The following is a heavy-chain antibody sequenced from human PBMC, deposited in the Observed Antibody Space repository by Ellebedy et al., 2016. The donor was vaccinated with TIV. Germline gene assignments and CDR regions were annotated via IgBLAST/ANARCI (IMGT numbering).Heavy chain of an antibody. CDR1: GDSMSSRNLY. Sequence: MPGGSLRLSCTVSGDSMSSRNLYWGWVRPAPGEGLQWIGSIYSTWNKYYNPSLESRVSMSIDTSKNQFSLKLTSVTAADTAVYYCAADRSISWYFFWGQGTLVTVSS. J-gene: IGHJ4*02. D-gene: IGHD6-13*01. CDR2: IYSTWNK. V-gene: IGHV4-39*07. CDR3: AADRSISWYFF.